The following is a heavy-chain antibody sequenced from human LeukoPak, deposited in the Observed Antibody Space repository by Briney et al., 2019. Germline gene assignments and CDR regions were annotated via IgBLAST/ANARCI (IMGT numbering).Heavy chain of an antibody. J-gene: IGHJ6*02. V-gene: IGHV3-7*04. CDR1: RFTFSNYW. Sequence: GGSLRLSCAAARFTFSNYWMKWVRQAPGKGLEWVANIKEDGSEEYYVDSVKGRFTISRDNAKNSLYLQMNSLRAEDTAVNYCARTSDYGNIRYYYSYGLDVWGQGTTVTVSS. D-gene: IGHD4-11*01. CDR3: ARTSDYGNIRYYYSYGLDV. CDR2: IKEDGSEE.